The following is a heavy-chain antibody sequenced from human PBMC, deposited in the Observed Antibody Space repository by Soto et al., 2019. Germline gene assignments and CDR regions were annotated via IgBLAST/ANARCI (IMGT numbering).Heavy chain of an antibody. Sequence: SGLGFTTYSMSWVRQPPGKGLEWVSGITGNGHNTYYAESVKGRFTISRDNSKNTLYLQMDSLRAEDAAEYYCASHQGIYKYYFDYWGQGTLVTVSS. CDR1: GLGFTTYS. D-gene: IGHD1-1*01. CDR3: ASHQGIYKYYFDY. J-gene: IGHJ4*02. V-gene: IGHV3-23*01. CDR2: ITGNGHNT.